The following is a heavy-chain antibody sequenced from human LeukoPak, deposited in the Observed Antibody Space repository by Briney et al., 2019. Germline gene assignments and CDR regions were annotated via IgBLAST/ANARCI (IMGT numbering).Heavy chain of an antibody. J-gene: IGHJ5*02. CDR2: IIPIFGTA. CDR3: ARVPTRSTSCYTANWFDP. D-gene: IGHD2-2*02. CDR1: GGTFSSYA. V-gene: IGHV1-69*13. Sequence: SVKVSCKASGGTFSSYAISWVRQAPGQGLEWMGGIIPIFGTANYAQKFQGRVTITADESTSTAYMELSSLRSEDTAVYYCARVPTRSTSCYTANWFDPWGQGTLVTVSS.